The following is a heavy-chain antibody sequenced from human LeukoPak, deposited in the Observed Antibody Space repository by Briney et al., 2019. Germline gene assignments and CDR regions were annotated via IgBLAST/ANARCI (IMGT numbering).Heavy chain of an antibody. CDR3: ARERDDEEGFDY. D-gene: IGHD1-1*01. J-gene: IGHJ4*02. CDR2: IIPIFGTT. Sequence: SVKVSCKASGGTFSSYAISWVRQAPGQGLEWMGGIIPIFGTTNYAQKFQGRVTITADESTSTAYMELSSLRSEDTAVYYCARERDDEEGFDYWGQGTLVTVSS. CDR1: GGTFSSYA. V-gene: IGHV1-69*13.